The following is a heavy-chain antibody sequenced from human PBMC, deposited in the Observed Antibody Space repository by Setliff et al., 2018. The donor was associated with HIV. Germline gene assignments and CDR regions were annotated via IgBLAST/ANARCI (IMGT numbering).Heavy chain of an antibody. CDR2: INPSGGST. D-gene: IGHD1-1*01. J-gene: IGHJ3*01. Sequence: ASVKVSCKASGYTFTSYYMHWVRQAPGQGLEWMGIINPSGGSTSYAQKFQGRVTMTRDTSTSTVYMDLSGLRSDDTAVYYCARVKGLRVRNWNDRPNASDLWGQGTMVTVSS. V-gene: IGHV1-46*01. CDR3: ARVKGLRVRNWNDRPNASDL. CDR1: GYTFTSYY.